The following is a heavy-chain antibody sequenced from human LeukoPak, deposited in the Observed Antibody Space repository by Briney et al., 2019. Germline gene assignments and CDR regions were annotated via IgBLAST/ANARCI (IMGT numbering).Heavy chain of an antibody. CDR3: ARVYYDSSGYYYYYMDV. V-gene: IGHV4-38-2*02. J-gene: IGHJ6*03. CDR1: GYSISSGYY. D-gene: IGHD3-22*01. CDR2: IYHSGST. Sequence: SETLSLTCTVSGYSISSGYYWGWIRQPPGKGLEWIGSIYHSGSTNYNPSLKSRVTISVDTSKNQFSLKLSSVTAADTAVYYCARVYYDSSGYYYYYMDVWGKGTTVTISS.